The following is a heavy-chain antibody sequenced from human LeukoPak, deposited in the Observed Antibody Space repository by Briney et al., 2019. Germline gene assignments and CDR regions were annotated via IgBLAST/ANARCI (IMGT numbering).Heavy chain of an antibody. Sequence: GSLRLSCAASGFTFSSYWMHWVRQAPGKGLVWVSRINSDGSSTSYADSVKGRFTIPRDNAKNTLYLQMNSPRAEDTAVYYCARGIVGANDAFDIWGQGTMVTVSS. D-gene: IGHD1-26*01. V-gene: IGHV3-74*01. J-gene: IGHJ3*02. CDR3: ARGIVGANDAFDI. CDR1: GFTFSSYW. CDR2: INSDGSST.